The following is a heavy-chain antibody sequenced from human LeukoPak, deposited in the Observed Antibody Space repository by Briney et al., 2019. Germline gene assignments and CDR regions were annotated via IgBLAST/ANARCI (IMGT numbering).Heavy chain of an antibody. J-gene: IGHJ4*02. D-gene: IGHD6-13*01. CDR3: ARSDGIATAGPFCY. V-gene: IGHV3-53*01. CDR1: GFTVSSNY. CDR2: ISGGGST. Sequence: ASLRPSCGVSGFTVSSNYMSWVRQAPGKGLEWVSVISGGGSTYYADSVKGRITISRDNSKNTMYLQMNSLRAEDTAVYYCARSDGIATAGPFCYWGQGTLVTVA.